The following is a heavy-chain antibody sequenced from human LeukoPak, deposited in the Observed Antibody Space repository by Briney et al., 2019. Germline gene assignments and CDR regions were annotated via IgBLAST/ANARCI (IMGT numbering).Heavy chain of an antibody. CDR1: GFTFSSYS. CDR2: INTDGSST. J-gene: IGHJ3*02. D-gene: IGHD2-2*01. Sequence: GGSLRLSCAASGFTFSSYSMNWVRQAPGKGLVWVSRINTDGSSTSYADSVKGRFTISRDNSKNTLYLQMNSLRAEDTAVYYCTVVPAATYDAFDIWGQGTMVTVSS. V-gene: IGHV3-74*01. CDR3: TVVPAATYDAFDI.